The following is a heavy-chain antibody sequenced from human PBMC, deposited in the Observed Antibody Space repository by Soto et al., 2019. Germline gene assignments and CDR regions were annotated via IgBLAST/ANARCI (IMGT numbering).Heavy chain of an antibody. Sequence: SVKVSCKASGYTVTGHNMNWVRQAPGQGLEWMGWINPNSGGTNYAKKFQGRVNMTRDTSISTAYMELNRLRSDETAVYYCAKSRYGYYFDYWGQGTLVSVYS. J-gene: IGHJ4*02. CDR1: GYTVTGHN. CDR2: INPNSGGT. V-gene: IGHV1-2*02. D-gene: IGHD1-1*01. CDR3: AKSRYGYYFDY.